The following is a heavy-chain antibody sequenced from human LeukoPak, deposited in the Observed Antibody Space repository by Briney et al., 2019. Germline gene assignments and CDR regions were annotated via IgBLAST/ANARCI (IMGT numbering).Heavy chain of an antibody. CDR3: ARDDGVGATGY. CDR1: GFTFSSYA. D-gene: IGHD1-26*01. Sequence: GGSLRLSCAASGFTFSSYAMHWARQAPGKGLEWVAVISYDGSNKYYADSVKGRFTISRDNSKNTLYLQMNSLRAEDTAVYYCARDDGVGATGYWGQGTLVTVSS. J-gene: IGHJ4*02. V-gene: IGHV3-30-3*01. CDR2: ISYDGSNK.